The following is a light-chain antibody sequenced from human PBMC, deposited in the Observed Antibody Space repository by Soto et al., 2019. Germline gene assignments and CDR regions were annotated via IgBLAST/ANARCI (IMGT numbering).Light chain of an antibody. J-gene: IGLJ2*01. CDR2: DVS. Sequence: QSALTQPRSVSGSPGQSVTISCTGTSSDVGGYNYVSWYQQHPGKAPKLMIYDVSKRPSGVPDRFSGSKSGNTASLTISGLQAEDEADYHCCSYAGSYTFEVVFGGGTKLTVL. CDR1: SSDVGGYNY. V-gene: IGLV2-11*01. CDR3: CSYAGSYTFEVV.